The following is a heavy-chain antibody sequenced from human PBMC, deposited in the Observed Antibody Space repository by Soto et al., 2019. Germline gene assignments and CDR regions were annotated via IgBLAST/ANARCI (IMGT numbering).Heavy chain of an antibody. D-gene: IGHD1-1*01. Sequence: GGSLRLSCAASGFTFSSYAMSWVRQAPGKGLEWVSAISGSGGSTYYADSVKGRFTISRDNSKNTLYLQMNSLRAEDTAVYYCAKFRELERPPTYYFDYWGQGTLVTVSS. J-gene: IGHJ4*02. CDR3: AKFRELERPPTYYFDY. CDR1: GFTFSSYA. V-gene: IGHV3-23*01. CDR2: ISGSGGST.